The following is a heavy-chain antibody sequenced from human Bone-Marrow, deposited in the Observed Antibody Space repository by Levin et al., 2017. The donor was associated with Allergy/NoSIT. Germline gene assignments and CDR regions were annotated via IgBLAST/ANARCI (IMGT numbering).Heavy chain of an antibody. J-gene: IGHJ6*02. Sequence: SVKVSCKASGGTFSSYAISWVRQAPGQGLEWMGGIIPIFGTANYAQKFQGRVTITADESTSTAYMELSSLRSEDTAVYYCARWGPRQLVRSYYYGMDVWGQGTTVTVSS. CDR3: ARWGPRQLVRSYYYGMDV. CDR2: IIPIFGTA. CDR1: GGTFSSYA. V-gene: IGHV1-69*13. D-gene: IGHD6-6*01.